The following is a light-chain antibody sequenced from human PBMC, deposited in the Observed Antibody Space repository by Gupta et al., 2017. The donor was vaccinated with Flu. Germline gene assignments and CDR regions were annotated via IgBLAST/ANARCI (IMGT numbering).Light chain of an antibody. J-gene: IGLJ1*01. CDR1: SSNNGRYT. CDR3: AVWDDSLSGHYV. V-gene: IGLV1-44*01. Sequence: SSNNGRYTVDWYQQLPGTAPKLLMYDFSERPSGVPDRFSGSKSGTTASLAISGLQSEDEADYYCAVWDDSLSGHYVFGSGTKVTVL. CDR2: DFS.